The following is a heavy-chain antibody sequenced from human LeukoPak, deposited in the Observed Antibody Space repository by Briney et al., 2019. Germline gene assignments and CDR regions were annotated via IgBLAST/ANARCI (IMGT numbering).Heavy chain of an antibody. CDR1: GFIFSDYY. V-gene: IGHV3-11*06. CDR3: ARVYGVLGSRDQQLMH. D-gene: IGHD6-13*01. J-gene: IGHJ4*02. CDR2: ISSSGSYT. Sequence: GGSLRLSCAASGFIFSDYYMTWIRQAPGRGLEFISFISSSGSYTNSADSVKGRFTISRYNAKNSLYLQMNNLKAEDTAVYYCARVYGVLGSRDQQLMHWGQGTLVTVSS.